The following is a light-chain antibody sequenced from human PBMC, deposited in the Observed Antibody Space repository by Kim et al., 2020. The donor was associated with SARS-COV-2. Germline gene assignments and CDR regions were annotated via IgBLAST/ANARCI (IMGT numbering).Light chain of an antibody. CDR2: DVS. V-gene: IGLV2-14*03. CDR3: SSYTSSDTLL. Sequence: GQSITISCTGTSSHVGGYNFVSWYQQHPGKAPKLMIYDVSNRPSGVSDRFSGSKSGNTASLTISGLQAEDEADYYCSSYTSSDTLLFGGGTQLTVL. CDR1: SSHVGGYNF. J-gene: IGLJ2*01.